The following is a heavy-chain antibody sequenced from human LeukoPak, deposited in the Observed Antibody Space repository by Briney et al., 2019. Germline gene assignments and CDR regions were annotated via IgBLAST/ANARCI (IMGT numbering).Heavy chain of an antibody. V-gene: IGHV1-18*01. CDR1: GYTFTSYG. D-gene: IGHD3-16*01. J-gene: IGHJ5*02. Sequence: GASVKVSCKASGYTFTSYGTSWVRQAPGQGLEWMGWISAYNGNTNYAQKLQGRVTMTTDTSTSTAHMELRSLRSDDTAVYYCARAKSSGGVLGPWGQGTLVTVSS. CDR3: ARAKSSGGVLGP. CDR2: ISAYNGNT.